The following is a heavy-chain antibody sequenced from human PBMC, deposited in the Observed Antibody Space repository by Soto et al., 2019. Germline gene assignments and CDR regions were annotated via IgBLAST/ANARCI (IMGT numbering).Heavy chain of an antibody. V-gene: IGHV4-61*01. CDR1: GGSISSGSYY. CDR2: IYYSGST. J-gene: IGHJ5*02. Sequence: SETLSLTCTVSGGSISSGSYYWSWIRQPPGKGLEWIGYIYYSGSTNYNPSLKSRVTISVDTSKNQFSLKLSSVTAADTAVYYCARAVRITMVRGVIFWFDPWGQGTLVTVSS. CDR3: ARAVRITMVRGVIFWFDP. D-gene: IGHD3-10*01.